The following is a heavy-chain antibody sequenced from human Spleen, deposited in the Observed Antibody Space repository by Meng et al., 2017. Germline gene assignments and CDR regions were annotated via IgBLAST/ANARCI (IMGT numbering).Heavy chain of an antibody. CDR3: ARGPTTMAHDFDY. Sequence: QVRLIQGGDGLMKPAESLSLTCVVSGGSFSDYYWSWIRQPPGKGLEWIGEINHSGSTNYNPSLESRATISVDTSQNNLSLKLSSVTATDSAVYYCARGPTTMAHDFDYWGQGTLVTVSS. D-gene: IGHD4-11*01. CDR1: GGSFSDYY. J-gene: IGHJ4*02. V-gene: IGHV4-34*01. CDR2: INHSGST.